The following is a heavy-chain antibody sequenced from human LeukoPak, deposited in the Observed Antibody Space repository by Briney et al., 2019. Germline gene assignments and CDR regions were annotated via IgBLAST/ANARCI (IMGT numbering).Heavy chain of an antibody. Sequence: GGSLRLSCAASGFTFSSYGMHWVRQAPGKGLEWVAVISYDGSNKYYADSVKGRFTISRDNAKNSLYLQMNSLRAEDMALYYCVKASTRSFSSGYYGNAFDIWGQGTMVTVSS. CDR2: ISYDGSNK. D-gene: IGHD6-19*01. V-gene: IGHV3-30*18. CDR1: GFTFSSYG. CDR3: VKASTRSFSSGYYGNAFDI. J-gene: IGHJ3*02.